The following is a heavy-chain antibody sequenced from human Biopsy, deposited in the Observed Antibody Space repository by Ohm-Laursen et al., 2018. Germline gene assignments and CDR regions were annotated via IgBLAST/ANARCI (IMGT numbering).Heavy chain of an antibody. CDR2: ISPSGATT. Sequence: CKASGNTFATYHIHWVRQAPGQGLEWMGIISPSGATTSFSQKFQGRITMTRDTSTGTVYMDLNSLGSEDTAVYYCSRAGVGSDGADSYYYGMDVWGPGTTVTVSS. CDR3: SRAGVGSDGADSYYYGMDV. V-gene: IGHV1-46*01. J-gene: IGHJ6*02. CDR1: GNTFATYH. D-gene: IGHD5-24*01.